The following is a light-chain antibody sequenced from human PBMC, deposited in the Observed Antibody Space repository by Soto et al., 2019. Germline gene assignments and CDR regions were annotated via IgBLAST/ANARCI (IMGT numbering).Light chain of an antibody. Sequence: QSVLTQPPSVSGAPGQRVTISCTGSSSNIGAGYDVHWYQQLPGTAPKLLIYGNSNRPSGVPDRFSGSKSGTSASLAITGLQAEDEADYYGQSYDSSLSGWVFGGGTKLTV. CDR3: QSYDSSLSGWV. CDR1: SSNIGAGYD. CDR2: GNS. V-gene: IGLV1-40*01. J-gene: IGLJ3*02.